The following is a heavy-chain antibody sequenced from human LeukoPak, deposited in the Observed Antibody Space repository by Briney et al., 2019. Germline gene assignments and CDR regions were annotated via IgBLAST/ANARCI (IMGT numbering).Heavy chain of an antibody. D-gene: IGHD3-10*01. CDR3: ARVITMVRGVILPVSGFDY. J-gene: IGHJ4*02. CDR2: INTYNGNT. V-gene: IGHV1-18*01. Sequence: ASVKVSCKASGYSFTSYGISWVRQAPGQGLEWMGWINTYNGNTNYAQNVQGRVTMTTDTATSTAYMELRSLRSDDTAVYFCARVITMVRGVILPVSGFDYWGQGTLVTVSS. CDR1: GYSFTSYG.